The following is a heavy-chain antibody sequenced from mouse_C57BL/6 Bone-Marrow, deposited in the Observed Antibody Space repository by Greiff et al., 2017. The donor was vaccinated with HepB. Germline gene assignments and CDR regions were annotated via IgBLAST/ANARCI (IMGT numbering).Heavy chain of an antibody. Sequence: QVQLQQSGAELVKPGASVKLSCKASGYTFTSYWMQWVKQRPGQGLEWIEEIDPSDSYTNYNQKFKGKATLTVDTSSSTAYMQLSSLTSEDSAVYYCARSPFAYWGQGTLVTVSA. V-gene: IGHV1-50*01. CDR1: GYTFTSYW. CDR2: IDPSDSYT. J-gene: IGHJ3*01. CDR3: ARSPFAY.